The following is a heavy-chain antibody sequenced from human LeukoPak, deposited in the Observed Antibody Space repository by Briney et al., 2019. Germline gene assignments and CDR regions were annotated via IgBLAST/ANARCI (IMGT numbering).Heavy chain of an antibody. CDR3: ARDSGYMDV. CDR1: VGTFSSYA. V-gene: IGHV1-69*13. CDR2: IIPIFGTA. J-gene: IGHJ6*03. Sequence: GASVKVSCKASVGTFSSYAISWVRQAPGQGREWMGGIIPIFGTANYAQKFQGRVTITADESTSTAYMELSRLRSEDTAVYYCARDSGYMDVWGKGTTVTVS. D-gene: IGHD3-10*01.